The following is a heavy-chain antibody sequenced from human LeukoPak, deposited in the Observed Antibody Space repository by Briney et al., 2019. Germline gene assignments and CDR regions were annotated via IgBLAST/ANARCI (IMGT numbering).Heavy chain of an antibody. CDR3: ASGPYYYDSSGYYYFDY. D-gene: IGHD3-22*01. CDR1: GGTFSSYA. J-gene: IGHJ4*02. CDR2: IIPIFGTA. V-gene: IGHV1-69*05. Sequence: SVKVSCKASGGTFSSYAISWVRQAPGQGLEWMGRIIPIFGTANYAQKFQGRVTITTDESTSTDYMELSSLRSEDTAVYYCASGPYYYDSSGYYYFDYWGQGTLVTVSS.